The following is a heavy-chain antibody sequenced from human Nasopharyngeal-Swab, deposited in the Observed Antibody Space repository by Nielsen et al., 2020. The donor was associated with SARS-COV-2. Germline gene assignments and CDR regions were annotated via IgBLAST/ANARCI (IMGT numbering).Heavy chain of an antibody. CDR3: ARDYYDNYDSDY. V-gene: IGHV1-2*02. Sequence: ASVKVSCKTSGYTFTDYYIHWMRQDPAHGIEWVGCINPDSGDTKYAQKFQGRVTVTRDTSRSTAYIELSRLRSDDTAVYYCARDYYDNYDSDYWGQGTLVTVSS. J-gene: IGHJ4*02. CDR2: INPDSGDT. CDR1: GYTFTDYY. D-gene: IGHD3-22*01.